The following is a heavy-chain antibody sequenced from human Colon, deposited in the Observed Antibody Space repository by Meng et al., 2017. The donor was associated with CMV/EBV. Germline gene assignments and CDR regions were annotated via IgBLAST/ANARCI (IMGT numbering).Heavy chain of an antibody. D-gene: IGHD3-3*01. J-gene: IGHJ4*02. CDR1: GFSFSSHG. V-gene: IGHV3-30*02. CDR2: ISHDETYK. Sequence: GESLKISCVASGFSFSSHGMHWVRQAPGKGLEWVAFISHDETYKHYSDSVGGRFTLSRDNSRNTLYLQVNSVRVADTAVYYCARDQFFYFDYWGQGTLVTVSS. CDR3: ARDQFFYFDY.